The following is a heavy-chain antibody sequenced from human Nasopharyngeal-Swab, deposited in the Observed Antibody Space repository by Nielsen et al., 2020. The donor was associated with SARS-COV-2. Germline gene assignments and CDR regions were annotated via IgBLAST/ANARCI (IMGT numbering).Heavy chain of an antibody. CDR3: ARRTYQLPHYYYYYGMDV. CDR1: GGSLSTSHFY. J-gene: IGHJ6*02. CDR2: ISYSGST. D-gene: IGHD2-2*01. Sequence: SETLSLTCTVSGGSLSTSHFYWGWIRQPPGKGLEWIGTISYSGSTYYNPSLQSRVTISPYTSKNTFSLKLTSVTAADPALYYCARRTYQLPHYYYYYGMDVWGQGTTVTVSS. V-gene: IGHV4-39*01.